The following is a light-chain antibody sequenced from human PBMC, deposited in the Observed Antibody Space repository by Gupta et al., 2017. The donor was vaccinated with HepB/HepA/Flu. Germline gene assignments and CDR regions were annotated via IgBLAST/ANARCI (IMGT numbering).Light chain of an antibody. CDR3: AAWDDSLSGRI. J-gene: IGLJ2*01. CDR1: SSSIGSYY. CDR2: RNN. V-gene: IGLV1-47*01. Sequence: QSVLTQPPSASGTPGQRVTISCSGSSSSIGSYYVYWYQQLPGTAPKLLIYRNNQRPSGVPDRFSGSKSGTSASLAIXGXRSEDEXDYYCAAWDDSLSGRIFGGGTKLTVL.